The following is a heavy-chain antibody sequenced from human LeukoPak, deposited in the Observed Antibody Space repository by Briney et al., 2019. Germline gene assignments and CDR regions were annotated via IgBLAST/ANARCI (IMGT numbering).Heavy chain of an antibody. CDR1: GFTFSSYS. V-gene: IGHV3-21*04. D-gene: IGHD3-22*01. CDR2: ISSSSSYI. J-gene: IGHJ4*02. Sequence: GSLRLSCAASGFTFSSYSMNWVRQAPGKGLEWVSSISSSSSYIYYADSVKGRFTISRDNAKNSLYLQMNSLRAEDTAVYYCARADPSLELYYYDSRRTFDYRGQGTLVTVSS. CDR3: ARADPSLELYYYDSRRTFDY.